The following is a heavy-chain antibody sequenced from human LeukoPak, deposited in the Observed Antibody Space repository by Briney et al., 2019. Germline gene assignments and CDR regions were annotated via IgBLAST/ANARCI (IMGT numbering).Heavy chain of an antibody. CDR1: GFTFSSYG. V-gene: IGHV3-30*18. CDR2: ISYDGSNK. J-gene: IGHJ3*02. Sequence: GGSQRLFCAASGFTFSSYGMHWVRQAPGKGLEWVAVISYDGSNKYYADSVKSRFTISRDNSKNTLYLQMNSLRAEDTAVYYCAKDFTDDAFDIWGQGTMVTVSS. CDR3: AKDFTDDAFDI.